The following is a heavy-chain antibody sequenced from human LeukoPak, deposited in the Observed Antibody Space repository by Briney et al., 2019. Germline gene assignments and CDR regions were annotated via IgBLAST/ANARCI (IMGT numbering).Heavy chain of an antibody. V-gene: IGHV4-59*08. CDR2: IYYSGST. J-gene: IGHJ2*01. CDR3: ARLAAAGTRYFDL. D-gene: IGHD6-13*01. CDR1: GGSISSYY. Sequence: SETLSLTCTVSGGSISSYYWSWIRQPPGKGLEWIGYIYYSGSTNYNPSLKSRVTISVDTSKNQFSLKLSSVTAADTAVYYCARLAAAGTRYFDLWGRGTLVTVSS.